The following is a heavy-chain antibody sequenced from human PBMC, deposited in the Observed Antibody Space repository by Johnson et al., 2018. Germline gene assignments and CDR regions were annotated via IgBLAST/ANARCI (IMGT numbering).Heavy chain of an antibody. J-gene: IGHJ6*02. V-gene: IGHV3-7*01. CDR2: IKQDGSAT. CDR1: GFTFSSYW. Sequence: VQLVQSGGGLVQPGGSLRLSCAASGFTFSSYWMSWVRQAPGKGLEWVANIKQDGSATYYMDSVKGRFTISRDNAKNSLDLQMNSLRAEDTAVYYCARDGYYYYAMDVWGQGTTVTVSS. CDR3: ARDGYYYYAMDV.